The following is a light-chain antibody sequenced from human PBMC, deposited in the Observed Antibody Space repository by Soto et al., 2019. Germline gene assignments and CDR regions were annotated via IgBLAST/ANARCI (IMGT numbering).Light chain of an antibody. CDR2: AGS. Sequence: QSALTQPRSVSGSPGQSVTISCTGTSSDIGGYNYVSWYQQHPGKAPKLIIYAGSKRPSGVSTRFSGSKSGNTASLTISGLQAEDEADYYCCSYAGTSAPYVFGSGTKVTVL. CDR1: SSDIGGYNY. CDR3: CSYAGTSAPYV. J-gene: IGLJ1*01. V-gene: IGLV2-11*01.